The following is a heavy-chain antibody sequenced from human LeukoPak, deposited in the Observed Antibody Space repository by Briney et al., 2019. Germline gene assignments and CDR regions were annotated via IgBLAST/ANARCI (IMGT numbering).Heavy chain of an antibody. J-gene: IGHJ3*02. D-gene: IGHD1-26*01. V-gene: IGHV4-39*07. CDR1: GGSISSSSYY. CDR2: IYYSGST. Sequence: SETLSLTCTVSGGSISSSSYYWGWIRQPPGKGLEWIGSIYYSGSTYYNPSLKSRVTISVDTSKNQFSLKLSSVTAADTAVYYCARPRATYDAFVIWGQGTMVTVSS. CDR3: ARPRATYDAFVI.